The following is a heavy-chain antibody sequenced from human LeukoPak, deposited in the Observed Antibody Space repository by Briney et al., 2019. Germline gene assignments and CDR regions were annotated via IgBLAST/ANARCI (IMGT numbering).Heavy chain of an antibody. Sequence: GASVKVSCKASGGTFSSYAISWVRQAPGQGLEWMGGIIPIFGTANYAQKFQGRVTITADKSTSTAYMELSSLRSEDTAVYYCARATMVRGVTPNYYYYYYMDVWGKGTTVTVSS. CDR1: GGTFSSYA. V-gene: IGHV1-69*06. CDR3: ARATMVRGVTPNYYYYYYMDV. D-gene: IGHD3-10*01. J-gene: IGHJ6*03. CDR2: IIPIFGTA.